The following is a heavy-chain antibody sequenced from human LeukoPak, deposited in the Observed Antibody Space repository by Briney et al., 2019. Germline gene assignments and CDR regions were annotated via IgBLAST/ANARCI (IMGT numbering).Heavy chain of an antibody. D-gene: IGHD3-10*01. V-gene: IGHV4-39*07. CDR2: IYYSGST. CDR3: AREVDGVDY. CDR1: GGSISSSIYY. J-gene: IGHJ4*02. Sequence: SETLSLTCIVSGGSISSSIYYWGWIRQPPGKGLEWIGSIYYSGSTYYNPSLKSRVTISVDTSKNQFSLKLSSVTAADTAVYYCAREVDGVDYWGQGTLVTVSS.